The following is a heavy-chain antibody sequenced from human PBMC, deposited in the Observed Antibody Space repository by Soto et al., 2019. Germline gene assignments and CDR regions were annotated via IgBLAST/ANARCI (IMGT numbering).Heavy chain of an antibody. CDR1: GFTFSSYA. J-gene: IGHJ3*02. D-gene: IGHD5-18*01. CDR2: ISYDGSNK. CDR3: ARGGYSYGYGPPSTDAFDI. Sequence: QVQLVESGGGVVQPGRSLRLSCAASGFTFSSYAMHWVRQAPGKGLEWVAVISYDGSNKYYADSVKGRFTISRDNSKNTLYLQMNSLRAEDTAVYYCARGGYSYGYGPPSTDAFDIWGQGTMVTVSS. V-gene: IGHV3-30-3*01.